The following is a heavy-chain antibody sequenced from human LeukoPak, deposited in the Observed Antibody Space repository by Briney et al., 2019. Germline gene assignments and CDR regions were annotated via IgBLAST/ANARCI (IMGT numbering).Heavy chain of an antibody. CDR3: ASLYGSGPNWFDP. CDR1: GFTFSSYA. D-gene: IGHD3-10*01. Sequence: GGSLRLSCAASGFTFSSYAMHWVRQAPGKGLEWVAVISYDGSNKYYADSVKGRFTISRDNSKNTLYLQMNSLRAEDTAVYYCASLYGSGPNWFDPWGQGTLVTVSS. V-gene: IGHV3-30*04. J-gene: IGHJ5*02. CDR2: ISYDGSNK.